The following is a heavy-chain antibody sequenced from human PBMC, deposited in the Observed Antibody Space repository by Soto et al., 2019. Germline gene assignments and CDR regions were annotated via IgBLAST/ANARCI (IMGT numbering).Heavy chain of an antibody. J-gene: IGHJ4*02. CDR2: ISSSSSYI. Sequence: GGSLRLSCAASGFTFSSYSMNWVRQAPGKGLEWVSSISSSSSYIYYADSVKGRFTISRDNAKNSLYLQMNSLRAEDTAVYYCARDVEDWAFDYWGQGTLVTVSS. CDR3: ARDVEDWAFDY. V-gene: IGHV3-21*01. CDR1: GFTFSSYS. D-gene: IGHD2-15*01.